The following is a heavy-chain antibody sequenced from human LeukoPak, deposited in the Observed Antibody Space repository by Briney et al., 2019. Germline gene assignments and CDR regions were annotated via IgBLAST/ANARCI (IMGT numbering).Heavy chain of an antibody. J-gene: IGHJ3*02. Sequence: SETLSLTCTVSGGSISSSSYYWSWIRQPPGKGLEWIGSIYYSGSTYYNPSLKSRVTISVDTSKNQFSLKLSSVTAADTAVYYCSRRGYCSDGSCYRGAFDIWGQGTMVTVSS. V-gene: IGHV4-39*01. CDR1: GGSISSSSYY. CDR3: SRRGYCSDGSCYRGAFDI. CDR2: IYYSGST. D-gene: IGHD2-15*01.